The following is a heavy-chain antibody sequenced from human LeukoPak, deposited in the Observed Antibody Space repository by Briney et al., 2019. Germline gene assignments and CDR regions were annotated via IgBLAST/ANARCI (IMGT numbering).Heavy chain of an antibody. CDR1: GGSISSYC. V-gene: IGHV4-4*07. CDR3: VRVLYSNNWYEP. Sequence: SETLSLTCTVSGGSISSYCWSWIRQPAGKGLEWIGRIYTSGSTNYNPSLKSRVTMSVDTSKNQFSLKLSSVTAADTAVYYCVRVLYSNNWYEPWGQGTLVTVSS. D-gene: IGHD6-13*01. J-gene: IGHJ5*02. CDR2: IYTSGST.